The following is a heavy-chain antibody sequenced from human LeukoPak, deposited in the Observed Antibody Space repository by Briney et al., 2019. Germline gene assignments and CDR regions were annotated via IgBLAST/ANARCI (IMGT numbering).Heavy chain of an antibody. V-gene: IGHV3-53*01. CDR1: GFTVSSNY. CDR2: IYSGGST. J-gene: IGHJ3*02. CDR3: ARALSREHAFDI. D-gene: IGHD1-26*01. Sequence: PGGSLRPSFAASGFTVSSNYMSWVRQAPGKGLEWVSVIYSGGSTYYADSVKGRFTISRDNSKDTLYLQMNSLRVEDTAVYYCARALSREHAFDIWGQGTMVTVSS.